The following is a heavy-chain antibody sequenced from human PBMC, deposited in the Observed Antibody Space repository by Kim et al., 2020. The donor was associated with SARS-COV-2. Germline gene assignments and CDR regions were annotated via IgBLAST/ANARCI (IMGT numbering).Heavy chain of an antibody. D-gene: IGHD4-17*01. J-gene: IGHJ4*02. V-gene: IGHV3-30*04. CDR1: GFTFSSYA. CDR2: ISYDGSNT. Sequence: GGSLRLSCAASGFTFSSYAMHWVRQAPGKGLEWVAVISYDGSNTYYADSVKGRFTISRDNSKNTLYLQMNSLRAEDTAVYYCARGEEGGDYLPYYFDYWGQGTLVTVSS. CDR3: ARGEEGGDYLPYYFDY.